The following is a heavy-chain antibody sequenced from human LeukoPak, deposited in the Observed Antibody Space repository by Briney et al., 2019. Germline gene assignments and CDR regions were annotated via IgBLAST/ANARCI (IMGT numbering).Heavy chain of an antibody. V-gene: IGHV3-23*01. CDR3: AKDRYYYDSSGSVDY. Sequence: GGSLRLSCAASGFTFSSYAVSWVRQAPGKGLEWVSAISGSGGSTYYADSVKGRFTISRDNSKNTLYLQMNSLRAEDTAVYYCAKDRYYYDSSGSVDYWGQGTLVTVSS. CDR1: GFTFSSYA. J-gene: IGHJ4*02. D-gene: IGHD3-22*01. CDR2: ISGSGGST.